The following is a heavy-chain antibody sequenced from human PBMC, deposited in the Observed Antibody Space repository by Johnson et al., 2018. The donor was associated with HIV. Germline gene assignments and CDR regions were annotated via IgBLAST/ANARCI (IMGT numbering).Heavy chain of an antibody. Sequence: QVQLVESGGGVVQPGGSLRLSCAASGFTFSSYGMHWVRQAPGKGLEWVAFIRYVGGNTYSADSVKGRFTMSRDNSKNTLYLQMNSLRGEDTAVYYCARARRVVIGPDGFDIWGQGTMVTVSS. CDR1: GFTFSSYG. V-gene: IGHV3-30*02. CDR3: ARARRVVIGPDGFDI. J-gene: IGHJ3*02. CDR2: IRYVGGNT. D-gene: IGHD3-22*01.